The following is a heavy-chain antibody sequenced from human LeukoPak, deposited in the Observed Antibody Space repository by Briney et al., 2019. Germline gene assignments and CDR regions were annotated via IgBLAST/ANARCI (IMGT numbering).Heavy chain of an antibody. CDR1: GYTLTELS. Sequence: GASVKVSCKVSGYTLTELSMHWVRQAPGKGLEWMGGFGPEDGETIYAQKFQGRVTMTEDTSTDTAYMELSSLRSEDTAVYYCATGGKLRFLEWLCWGQGTLVTVSS. D-gene: IGHD3-3*01. CDR2: FGPEDGET. V-gene: IGHV1-24*01. CDR3: ATGGKLRFLEWLC. J-gene: IGHJ4*02.